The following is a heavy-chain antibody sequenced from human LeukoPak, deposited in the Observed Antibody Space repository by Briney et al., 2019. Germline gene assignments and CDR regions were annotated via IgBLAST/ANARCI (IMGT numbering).Heavy chain of an antibody. Sequence: ASVKVSCKVSGYTLSELSMHWVRQAPGKGLEWMGGFDPEDGETIYAQKFQGRVTMTEDTSTDTAYMELSSLRSEDTAVYYCATASGDYYWYFDLWGRGTLVTVSS. D-gene: IGHD7-27*01. CDR2: FDPEDGET. J-gene: IGHJ2*01. V-gene: IGHV1-24*01. CDR3: ATASGDYYWYFDL. CDR1: GYTLSELS.